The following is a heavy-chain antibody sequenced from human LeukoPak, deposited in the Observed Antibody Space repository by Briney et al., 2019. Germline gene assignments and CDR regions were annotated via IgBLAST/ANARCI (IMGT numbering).Heavy chain of an antibody. J-gene: IGHJ5*01. CDR3: ARKTLVRAQHWFDS. D-gene: IGHD3-10*01. CDR2: IYPGDSDT. V-gene: IGHV5-51*01. Sequence: GESLKISRKGSGYSFTSYWIGWGRQMPGEGLEGMGIIYPGDSDTSYSPSFQGEVTIPADKSISTAYLQWSSLRASDTAMYYCARKTLVRAQHWFDSWGQGNLVTVSS. CDR1: GYSFTSYW.